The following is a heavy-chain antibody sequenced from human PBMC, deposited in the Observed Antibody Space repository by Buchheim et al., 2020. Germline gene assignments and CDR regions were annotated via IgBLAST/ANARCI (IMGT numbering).Heavy chain of an antibody. V-gene: IGHV1-46*03. CDR1: GYTFTAYY. CDR2: INPISGST. Sequence: QVQLVQSGAEVKKPGASVKASCKASGYTFTAYYIHWVRQAPGQGLEWMGRINPISGSTDYAQKFQGRVTITRDTSTSPVYMEMSSLRSEDTAVYYCARPYSGYYYGMDVWGQGTT. J-gene: IGHJ6*02. CDR3: ARPYSGYYYGMDV. D-gene: IGHD6-13*01.